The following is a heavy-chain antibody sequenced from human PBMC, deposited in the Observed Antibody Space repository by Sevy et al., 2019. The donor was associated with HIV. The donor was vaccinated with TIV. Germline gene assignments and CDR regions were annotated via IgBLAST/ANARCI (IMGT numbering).Heavy chain of an antibody. D-gene: IGHD6-19*01. Sequence: GGSLRLSCAASGFTFSSYAMHWVRQAPGKGLEWVAVISYDGSNKYYADSVKGRFTISRDNSKNTLYLQMNSLRAEDTAVYYCAREISSGWYYEKFLGPWGQGTLVTVSS. CDR2: ISYDGSNK. V-gene: IGHV3-30-3*01. CDR1: GFTFSSYA. J-gene: IGHJ5*02. CDR3: AREISSGWYYEKFLGP.